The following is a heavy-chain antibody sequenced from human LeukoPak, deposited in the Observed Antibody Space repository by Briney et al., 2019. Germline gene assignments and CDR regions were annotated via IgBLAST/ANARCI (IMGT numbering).Heavy chain of an antibody. CDR3: AKLHTVQLRLWFGELLSYFQH. D-gene: IGHD3-10*01. CDR1: GFTFSSYA. CDR2: ISGSGGST. J-gene: IGHJ1*01. Sequence: GGSLRLSCAASGFTFSSYAMSWVRQAPGKGLEWVSAISGSGGSTYYADSVKGRFTISRDNSKNTLYLQMNSLRAEDTAVHYCAKLHTVQLRLWFGELLSYFQHWGQGTLVTVSS. V-gene: IGHV3-23*01.